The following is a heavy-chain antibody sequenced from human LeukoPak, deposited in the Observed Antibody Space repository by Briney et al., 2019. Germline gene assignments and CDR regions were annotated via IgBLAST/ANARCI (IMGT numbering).Heavy chain of an antibody. CDR2: INSDGSST. V-gene: IGHV3-74*01. Sequence: GGSLRLSCAASGFTFSSYWMHWVRQVPGKGLVWVSSINSDGSSTSYADSVKGRFTISRDNAKNTLYVQMKSLRAEDTAVYYCSTGSGHAFDIWGRGTMVTVSS. J-gene: IGHJ3*02. CDR3: STGSGHAFDI. CDR1: GFTFSSYW. D-gene: IGHD3-10*01.